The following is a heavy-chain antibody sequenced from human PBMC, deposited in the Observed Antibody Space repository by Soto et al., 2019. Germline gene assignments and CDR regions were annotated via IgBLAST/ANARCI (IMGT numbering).Heavy chain of an antibody. V-gene: IGHV1-18*01. CDR1: GYNFTTYG. D-gene: IGHD6-13*01. J-gene: IGHJ6*02. CDR2: ISGDNVNT. CDR3: AREGQQPGQETYYYFYGMGV. Sequence: QVHLVQSGGEVKKPGASVKVSCKASGYNFTTYGISWLRQAPRQGLEWMGWISGDNVNTKSAQKIQGRITMTTDTTASTDYRGLRSLRSDDTAVYFCAREGQQPGQETYYYFYGMGVWGQGTTVTVSS.